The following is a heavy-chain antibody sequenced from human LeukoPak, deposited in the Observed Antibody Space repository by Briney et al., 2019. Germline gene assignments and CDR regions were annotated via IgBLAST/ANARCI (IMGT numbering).Heavy chain of an antibody. V-gene: IGHV7-4-1*02. J-gene: IGHJ4*02. CDR3: VRYSNGPFDY. D-gene: IGHD6-19*01. CDR2: INTNTGNP. Sequence: GASVKVSCKASGYTFISYAMNWVRQAPGQGLEWMGWINTNTGNPTYAQGFAGQFVFSLDTSVSTAYLQISSLKAEDTAVYYCVRYSNGPFDYWGQGTLVTVSS. CDR1: GYTFISYA.